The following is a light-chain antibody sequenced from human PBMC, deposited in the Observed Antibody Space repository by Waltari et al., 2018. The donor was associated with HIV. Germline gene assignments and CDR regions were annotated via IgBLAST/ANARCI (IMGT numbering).Light chain of an antibody. CDR1: SSDVGGYNY. J-gene: IGLJ3*02. V-gene: IGLV2-11*01. CDR2: DVT. Sequence: QSALTQPRSVSGSPGQSVTISCTGTSSDVGGYNYVSWYQKHPGKAPKLMIYDVTKRPSGVPDRCSGSKSGNTASLAISGLQAEDEADYFCCSYAGGYTLVFGGGTKLTVL. CDR3: CSYAGGYTLV.